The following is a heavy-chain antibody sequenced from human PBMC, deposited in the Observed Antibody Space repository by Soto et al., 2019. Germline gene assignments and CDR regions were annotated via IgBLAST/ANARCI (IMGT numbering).Heavy chain of an antibody. CDR1: GGTFNSYG. J-gene: IGHJ4*02. Sequence: QVQLVQSGAEVKKAGSSVKVSCKASGGTFNSYGLTWVRQAPGQGLEWMGRIVPIFGTANYAQKFQGRVTITAHKPTNPAYMELSNLRSEDTAVYYCASRVNGYSGFATDVWGQGTLVTVSS. CDR2: IVPIFGTA. V-gene: IGHV1-69*06. CDR3: ASRVNGYSGFATDV. D-gene: IGHD5-12*01.